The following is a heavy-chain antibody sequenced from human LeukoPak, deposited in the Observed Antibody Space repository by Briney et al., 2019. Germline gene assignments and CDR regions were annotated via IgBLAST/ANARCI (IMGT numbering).Heavy chain of an antibody. D-gene: IGHD3-10*01. J-gene: IGHJ4*02. Sequence: GGSLRLSCAASGFTFSTSAMNWVRQAPGKGLEGVSSINNVRSHIYYADSVRGRFTISRDNANNVLYLQMNSLRAEDTAVYYCARDRGSITMIRGVNHYWGQGTLVTVSS. V-gene: IGHV3-21*06. CDR1: GFTFSTSA. CDR3: ARDRGSITMIRGVNHY. CDR2: INNVRSHI.